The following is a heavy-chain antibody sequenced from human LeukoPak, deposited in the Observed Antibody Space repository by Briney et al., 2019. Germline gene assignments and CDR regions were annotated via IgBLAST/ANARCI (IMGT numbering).Heavy chain of an antibody. D-gene: IGHD2-15*01. CDR1: GFTFRSYD. CDR3: AKSGPGLFGAAANFDY. V-gene: IGHV3-9*01. J-gene: IGHJ4*02. CDR2: ISWNSGSI. Sequence: PGRSLRLSCTGSGFTFRSYDMHWVRQAPGKGLEWVSGISWNSGSIGYADSVKGRFTISRDNAKNSLYLQMNSLRADDTALYYCAKSGPGLFGAAANFDYWGQGTLVTVSS.